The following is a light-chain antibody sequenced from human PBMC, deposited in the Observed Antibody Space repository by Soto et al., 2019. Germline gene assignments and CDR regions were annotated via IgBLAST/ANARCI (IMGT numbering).Light chain of an antibody. CDR3: QQYGSSPWT. Sequence: EIVLTQSPGTLSLSSGERATLSCRASQSVSDNYLAWYQQKPGQAPRLLIYGASSRAAGIPDRFSGSGSGPDFTLTSSRLGPEDVAVYFCQQYGSSPWTFGQGTKVEIK. CDR1: QSVSDNY. J-gene: IGKJ1*01. V-gene: IGKV3-20*01. CDR2: GAS.